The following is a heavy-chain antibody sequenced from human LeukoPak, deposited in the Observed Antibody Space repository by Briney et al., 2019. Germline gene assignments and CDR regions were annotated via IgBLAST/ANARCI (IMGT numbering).Heavy chain of an antibody. CDR2: ISSSSSYI. CDR3: VRSLTGTDDY. D-gene: IGHD3-9*01. CDR1: GFTFSYYS. V-gene: IGHV3-21*01. Sequence: GGSLRLSCAASGFTFSYYSMNWVRQAPGKGLEWVSSISSSSSYIYYADSMKGRFTISRDNAKNSLNLQMNNVRAEDTAVYFCVRSLTGTDDYWGQGTLVTVSS. J-gene: IGHJ4*02.